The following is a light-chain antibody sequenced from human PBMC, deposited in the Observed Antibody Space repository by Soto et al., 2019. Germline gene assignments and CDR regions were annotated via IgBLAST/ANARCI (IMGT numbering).Light chain of an antibody. CDR2: KAS. CDR1: QSISSW. J-gene: IGKJ1*01. Sequence: DIQMTQSPSTLSASVGDRVTITCRASQSISSWLAWYQQKPGKAPELLIYKASNLESGVPSRFSGSGPGTEFTLTISSLQPDDFAPYYCQHYISYSWTFGQGTKVDIK. CDR3: QHYISYSWT. V-gene: IGKV1-5*03.